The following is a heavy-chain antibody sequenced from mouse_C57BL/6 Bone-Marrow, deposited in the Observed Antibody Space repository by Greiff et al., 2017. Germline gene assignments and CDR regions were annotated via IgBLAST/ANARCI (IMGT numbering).Heavy chain of an antibody. D-gene: IGHD1-1*01. CDR1: GYSFTGYY. J-gene: IGHJ1*03. CDR3: ARAPGYGSSYPHWYFDV. V-gene: IGHV1-42*01. CDR2: INPNTGGT. Sequence: EVKLVESGPELVKPGASVKISCKASGYSFTGYYMNWVKQSPETSLEWIGEINPNTGGTTYNQKFKAKATLTVDKSSSTAYMQLKSLTSEDSAVYYCARAPGYGSSYPHWYFDVWGTGTTVTVSS.